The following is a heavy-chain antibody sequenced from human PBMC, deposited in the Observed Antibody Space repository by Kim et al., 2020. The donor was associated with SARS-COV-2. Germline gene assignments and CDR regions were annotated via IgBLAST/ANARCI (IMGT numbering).Heavy chain of an antibody. D-gene: IGHD3-22*01. Sequence: NLNPSLTRRVTISVDTSKNQISLKLNSVTAADTAVYCCARCHSSNFAMDVWGQGTTVTVSS. CDR3: ARCHSSNFAMDV. J-gene: IGHJ6*02. V-gene: IGHV4-34*01.